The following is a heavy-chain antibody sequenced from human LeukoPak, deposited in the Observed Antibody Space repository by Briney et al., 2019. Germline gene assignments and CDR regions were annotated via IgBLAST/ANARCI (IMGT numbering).Heavy chain of an antibody. CDR3: AKLDTAMVTLDY. D-gene: IGHD5-18*01. CDR2: ISYDGSNK. J-gene: IGHJ4*02. Sequence: PGGSLRLSCAASGFTFSSYAMHWVRQAPGKGLEWVAVISYDGSNKYYADSVKGRFTISRDNSKNTLYLQMNSLRAEDTAVYYCAKLDTAMVTLDYWGQGTLVTVSS. V-gene: IGHV3-30*04. CDR1: GFTFSSYA.